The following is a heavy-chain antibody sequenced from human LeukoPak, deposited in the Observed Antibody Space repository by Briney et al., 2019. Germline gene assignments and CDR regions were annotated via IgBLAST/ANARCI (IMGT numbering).Heavy chain of an antibody. V-gene: IGHV4-30-2*01. CDR1: GGSISSGGYY. Sequence: SGTLSLTCAVSGGSISSGGYYWSWIRQPPGKGLEWIGYIYHSGSTYYNPSLKSRVTISVDRSKNQFSLKLSSVTAADTAVYYCARDGGGLYWGQGTLVTVSS. CDR2: IYHSGST. CDR3: ARDGGGLY. J-gene: IGHJ4*02. D-gene: IGHD3-16*01.